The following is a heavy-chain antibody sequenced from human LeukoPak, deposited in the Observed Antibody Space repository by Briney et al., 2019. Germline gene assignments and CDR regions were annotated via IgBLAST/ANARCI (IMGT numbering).Heavy chain of an antibody. Sequence: GGSLRLSCAASGFTFSSYWMHWVRHAPGKGLVWVSRINTDGSSTNCADSVKGRFTMSRDNAKNTLYLQMNSLRAEDTAVYSCAREITTNGGRYFDYWGRGTLVTVSS. CDR2: INTDGSST. CDR3: AREITTNGGRYFDY. D-gene: IGHD7-27*01. V-gene: IGHV3-74*01. J-gene: IGHJ4*02. CDR1: GFTFSSYW.